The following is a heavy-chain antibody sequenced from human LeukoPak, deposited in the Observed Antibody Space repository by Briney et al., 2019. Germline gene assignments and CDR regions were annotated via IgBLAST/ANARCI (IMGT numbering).Heavy chain of an antibody. CDR3: ARVFGYYDFWSGYSYYFDY. J-gene: IGHJ4*02. V-gene: IGHV4-30-2*01. CDR2: IYHSGST. D-gene: IGHD3-3*01. Sequence: SETLSLTCTVSGVSISSYSWSWIRQPPGKGLEWIGYIYHSGSTYYNPSLKSRVTISVDRSKNQFSLKLSSVTAADTAVYYCARVFGYYDFWSGYSYYFDYWGQGTLVTVSS. CDR1: GVSISSYS.